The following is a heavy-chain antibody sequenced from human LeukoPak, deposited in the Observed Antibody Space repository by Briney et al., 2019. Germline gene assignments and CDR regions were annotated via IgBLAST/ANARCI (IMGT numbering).Heavy chain of an antibody. Sequence: SETLSLTCTVSGGSISSGSYYWSWIRQPAGKGLEWIGRIYTSGSTNYNPSLKSRVTISVDTSKNQFSLKLSSVTAADTAVYYCAGGGWVRRELSSAPDYYYYMDVWGKGTTVTVSS. J-gene: IGHJ6*03. D-gene: IGHD3-16*02. CDR1: GGSISSGSYY. CDR3: AGGGWVRRELSSAPDYYYYMDV. V-gene: IGHV4-61*02. CDR2: IYTSGST.